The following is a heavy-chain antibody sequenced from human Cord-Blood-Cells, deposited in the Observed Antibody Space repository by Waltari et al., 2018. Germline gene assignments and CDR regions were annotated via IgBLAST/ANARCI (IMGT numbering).Heavy chain of an antibody. CDR1: GGTFSSYA. Sequence: QVQLVQSGAEVKKHGSSVKVSCKASGGTFSSYAISWVRQAPGQGLEWMGGIIPSFGTANYAQKFQGRVTITADESTSTAYMELSSLRSEDTAVYYCASGYCTNGVCYDAVDIWGQGTMVTVSS. D-gene: IGHD2-8*01. CDR2: IIPSFGTA. CDR3: ASGYCTNGVCYDAVDI. V-gene: IGHV1-69*01. J-gene: IGHJ3*02.